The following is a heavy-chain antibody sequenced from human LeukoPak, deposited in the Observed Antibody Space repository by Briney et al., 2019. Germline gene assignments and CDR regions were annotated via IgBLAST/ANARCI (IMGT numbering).Heavy chain of an antibody. CDR1: GFTFSSYN. V-gene: IGHV3-48*01. CDR2: ISSSSSTI. Sequence: GGSLRLSCAASGFTFSSYNMNWVRQAPGKGLELVSYISSSSSTIYYADSVKGRFTISRDNSKNTLYLQMNSLRAEDTAVYYCARQLLAAAGSFDYWGQGTLVTVSS. J-gene: IGHJ4*02. D-gene: IGHD6-13*01. CDR3: ARQLLAAAGSFDY.